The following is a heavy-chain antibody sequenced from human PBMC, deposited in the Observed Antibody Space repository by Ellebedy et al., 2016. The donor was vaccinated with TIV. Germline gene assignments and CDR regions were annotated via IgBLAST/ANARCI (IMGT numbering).Heavy chain of an antibody. D-gene: IGHD3-22*01. CDR1: GFTFSSYA. CDR3: AREDDYYDSSGTAIQYLDY. J-gene: IGHJ4*02. V-gene: IGHV3-30-3*01. CDR2: ISYDGSNK. Sequence: GESLKISCAASGFTFSSYAMHWVRQAPGKGLEWVAVISYDGSNKYYADSVKGRFTISRDNSKNTLYLQMNSLRAEDTAVYYCAREDDYYDSSGTAIQYLDYWGQGTLVTVSS.